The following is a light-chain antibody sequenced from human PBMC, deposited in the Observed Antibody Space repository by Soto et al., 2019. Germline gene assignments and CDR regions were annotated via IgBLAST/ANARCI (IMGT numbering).Light chain of an antibody. CDR3: QQYDSYCQT. J-gene: IGKJ1*01. Sequence: DIQMTQSPSTLSASVGERVTITCRASQSIRSWLAWYHQKPGKAPTLLIYDASSLESGVTSRFSGSGYGTDFTLTITRLEPDDFATYYCQQYDSYCQTFGQGTKVEIK. V-gene: IGKV1-5*01. CDR2: DAS. CDR1: QSIRSW.